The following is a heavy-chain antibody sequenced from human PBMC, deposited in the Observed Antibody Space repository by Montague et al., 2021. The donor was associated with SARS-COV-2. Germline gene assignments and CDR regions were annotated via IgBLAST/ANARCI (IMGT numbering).Heavy chain of an antibody. V-gene: IGHV2-70*17. CDR3: ARMECGTVSSEEI. CDR2: IDWDDAK. CDR1: GFSLNSKGVC. D-gene: IGHD1-7*01. Sequence: PALVKPTQTLTLTCTFSGFSLNSKGVCVTWIRQPPGGALESLARIDWDDAKFYNTSLKARLAVSKGASETQVVLKVTDLDPADTATYFCARMECGTVSSEEIWGQGTLVTVSS. J-gene: IGHJ4*02.